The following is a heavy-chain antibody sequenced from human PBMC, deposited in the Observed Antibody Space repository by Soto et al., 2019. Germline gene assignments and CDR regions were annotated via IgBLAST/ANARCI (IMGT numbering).Heavy chain of an antibody. Sequence: SETLSLTCTFSCGSIISYYWSWIRKPAGKGQEWIGRIYTSGSTNYNPSLKGRVTMSVDTSKNQFSLKLSSVTAADTAVYYCASTNWGTTVRTRGAFDIWGQGTMVTVSS. J-gene: IGHJ3*02. V-gene: IGHV4-4*07. CDR1: CGSIISYY. CDR2: IYTSGST. D-gene: IGHD4-17*01. CDR3: ASTNWGTTVRTRGAFDI.